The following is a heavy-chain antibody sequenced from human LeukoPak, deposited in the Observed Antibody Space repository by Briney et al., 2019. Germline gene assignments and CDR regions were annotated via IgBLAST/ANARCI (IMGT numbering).Heavy chain of an antibody. CDR1: GYTFTTYG. V-gene: IGHV1-18*01. Sequence: ASVKVSCKASGYTFTTYGISWVRQAPGQGLEWMGWISPYNTYANYAQKLQGRVTMTTDTSTTTAYMELRSLRSDDTAVYYCARFGWLERSLTYFYYGMDVWGQGTTVTVSS. CDR3: ARFGWLERSLTYFYYGMDV. D-gene: IGHD1-1*01. J-gene: IGHJ6*02. CDR2: ISPYNTYA.